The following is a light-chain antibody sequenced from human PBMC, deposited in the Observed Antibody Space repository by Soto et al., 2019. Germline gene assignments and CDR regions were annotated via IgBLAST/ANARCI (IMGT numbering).Light chain of an antibody. Sequence: EVVLTQSPATLSLSPGERATLSCRASESVFGYLAWYQHKAGQAPRLLIYDASNRATGVPARFSGSGSGTDFTLTISSLEPEDFAVYYCQQRYRWPPITFGQGTRLDNK. CDR1: ESVFGY. CDR3: QQRYRWPPIT. CDR2: DAS. J-gene: IGKJ5*01. V-gene: IGKV3-11*01.